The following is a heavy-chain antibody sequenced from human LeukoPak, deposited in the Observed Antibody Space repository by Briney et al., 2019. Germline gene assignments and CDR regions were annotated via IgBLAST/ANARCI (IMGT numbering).Heavy chain of an antibody. J-gene: IGHJ4*02. Sequence: GGSLRLSCAASGFTFDDSAMSWVRQAPGKGLEWVSGINWNGGSTGYADSVKGRFTISRDNAKTSLYLQMNSLRAEDTALYYSARGHTMILVVNYFDYWGQGTLVTVSS. CDR1: GFTFDDSA. CDR3: ARGHTMILVVNYFDY. CDR2: INWNGGST. D-gene: IGHD3-22*01. V-gene: IGHV3-20*04.